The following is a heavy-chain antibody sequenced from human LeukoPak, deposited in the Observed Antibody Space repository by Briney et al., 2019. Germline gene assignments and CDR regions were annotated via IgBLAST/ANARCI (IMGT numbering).Heavy chain of an antibody. D-gene: IGHD6-13*01. CDR1: GFTVSSNY. J-gene: IGHJ4*02. V-gene: IGHV3-66*02. CDR3: TRGPGSTWYSDY. Sequence: GGSLRLSCAASGFTVSSNYMNWVRQAPGKGLEWVSIIYSGGDTYYADSVKGRFTSSRDNSKNTLYLQMNNLRADDTAVYYCTRGPGSTWYSDYWGQGTLVTVSS. CDR2: IYSGGDT.